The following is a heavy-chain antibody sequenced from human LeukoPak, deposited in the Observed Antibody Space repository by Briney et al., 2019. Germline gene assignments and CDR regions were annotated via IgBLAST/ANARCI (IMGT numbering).Heavy chain of an antibody. CDR2: IYYSGST. V-gene: IGHV4-31*03. Sequence: SETLSLTCTVSGSSISSGGYYWSWIRQHPGKGLEWIGYIYYSGSTFYNPSLKSRVTISVDTSKNQLSLKLSSVTAADTAVYYCARSLGKFDYWGQGTLVTVSS. D-gene: IGHD3-10*01. CDR1: GSSISSGGYY. J-gene: IGHJ4*02. CDR3: ARSLGKFDY.